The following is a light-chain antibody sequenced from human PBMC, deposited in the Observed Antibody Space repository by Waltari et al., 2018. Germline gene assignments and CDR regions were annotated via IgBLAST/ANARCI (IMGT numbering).Light chain of an antibody. CDR1: SSDVGNYNY. Sequence: QSALTQPRSVSGSPAQSVTISCTGTSSDVGNYNYVSWYQQLPNKAPKLMIYDVSERPSGVPDRLSGSKSGNTASLTISGLLSEDEADYYCCSYAGSYTFVIFGGGTKLTVL. CDR2: DVS. V-gene: IGLV2-11*01. J-gene: IGLJ2*01. CDR3: CSYAGSYTFVI.